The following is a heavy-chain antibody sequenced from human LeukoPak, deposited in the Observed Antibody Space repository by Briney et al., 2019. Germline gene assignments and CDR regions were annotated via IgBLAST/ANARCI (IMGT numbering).Heavy chain of an antibody. D-gene: IGHD1-14*01. V-gene: IGHV3-23*01. CDR3: AKGGLNRFDY. CDR2: TIGSVGRT. J-gene: IGHJ4*02. Sequence: GQTLRPSCPPSGFTFIIYDISWVRQAPGKGLELVSATIGSVGRTYYIDSRKGPFAISRDNSKSALYLQMNGLRAEDTGVYYCAKGGLNRFDYWGQGTLVTVSS. CDR1: GFTFIIYD.